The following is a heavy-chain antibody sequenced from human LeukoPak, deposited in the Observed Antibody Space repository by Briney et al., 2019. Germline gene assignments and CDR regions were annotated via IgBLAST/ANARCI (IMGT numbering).Heavy chain of an antibody. CDR3: AKESNYYDSSGYYNY. D-gene: IGHD3-22*01. Sequence: GGSLRLSCAASGFTFSSYAMSWVRQAPGKGLERVSAISGSGGSTYYADSVKGRFTISRDNSKNTLYLQMNSLRAEDTAVYYCAKESNYYDSSGYYNYWGQGTLVTVSS. CDR1: GFTFSSYA. J-gene: IGHJ4*02. CDR2: ISGSGGST. V-gene: IGHV3-23*01.